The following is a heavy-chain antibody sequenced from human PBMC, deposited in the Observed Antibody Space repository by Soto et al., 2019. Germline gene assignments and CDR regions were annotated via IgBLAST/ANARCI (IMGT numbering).Heavy chain of an antibody. CDR1: GFTFSSFW. J-gene: IGHJ4*02. Sequence: EVQLVESGGGLVQPGGSLTLSCAASGFTFSSFWMSWVRQAPGKGLEWVANIRQDGGQIFSVDSVKGRFTISRDNAKNSLFLQMNSLRAEDTAVYYCASLPWIQLPGFDYWGQGTLVTVSS. D-gene: IGHD5-18*01. CDR2: IRQDGGQI. V-gene: IGHV3-7*01. CDR3: ASLPWIQLPGFDY.